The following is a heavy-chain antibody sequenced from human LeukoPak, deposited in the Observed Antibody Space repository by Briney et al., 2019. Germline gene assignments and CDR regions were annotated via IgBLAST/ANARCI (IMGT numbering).Heavy chain of an antibody. Sequence: GGSLRLSCAASGFTFSDYYMSWIRQAPGKGLEWVSYITSSGSTIYHADSVKGRFTISRDNAKNSLYLQMNSLRAEDTAVYYCAKDLGLSSPYDYNNYGLLDYWGQGTLVTVSS. J-gene: IGHJ4*02. CDR1: GFTFSDYY. CDR3: AKDLGLSSPYDYNNYGLLDY. D-gene: IGHD4-11*01. V-gene: IGHV3-11*04. CDR2: ITSSGSTI.